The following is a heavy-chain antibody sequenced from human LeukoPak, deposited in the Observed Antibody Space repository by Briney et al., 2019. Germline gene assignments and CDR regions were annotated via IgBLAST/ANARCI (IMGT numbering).Heavy chain of an antibody. CDR3: ASLRYSSIWYSSGFDY. D-gene: IGHD6-13*01. V-gene: IGHV3-53*01. CDR1: GFTVSSNY. CDR2: IYSGGST. Sequence: GGSLRLSCAASGFTVSSNYMSWVRQAPGKGLEWVSVIYSGGSTYYADSVKGRFTISRDNSKNTLYLQMNSLRAEDTAVYYCASLRYSSIWYSSGFDYWGQGTLVTVSS. J-gene: IGHJ4*02.